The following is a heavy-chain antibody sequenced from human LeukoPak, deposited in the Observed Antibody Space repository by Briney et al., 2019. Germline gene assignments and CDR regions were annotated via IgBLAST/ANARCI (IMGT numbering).Heavy chain of an antibody. CDR1: GFTFSSYA. V-gene: IGHV3-23*01. D-gene: IGHD2-2*01. Sequence: GGSLRLSCAASGFTFSSYAMSWVRQAPGKGLEWVSAISGSGGSTYYADSVKGRFTISRDNAKNSLYLQMNSLRAEDTAVYYCARPEAVVPAAMDYYYYMDVWGKGTTVTVSS. CDR3: ARPEAVVPAAMDYYYYMDV. J-gene: IGHJ6*03. CDR2: ISGSGGST.